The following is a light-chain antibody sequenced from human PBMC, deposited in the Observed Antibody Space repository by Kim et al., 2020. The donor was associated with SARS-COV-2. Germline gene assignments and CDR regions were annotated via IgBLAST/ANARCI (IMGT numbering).Light chain of an antibody. CDR2: EYS. V-gene: IGLV6-57*02. J-gene: IGLJ2*01. Sequence: TSPCTGSSGSVTSNNVQWYQQRPGNAPPTVVYEYSQRPTGIPDRFSGSIDSSSNSAYLTISVLKTEDEADYYCQSYDSSSQEVVFGGGTQLTVL. CDR3: QSYDSSSQEVV. CDR1: SGSVTSNN.